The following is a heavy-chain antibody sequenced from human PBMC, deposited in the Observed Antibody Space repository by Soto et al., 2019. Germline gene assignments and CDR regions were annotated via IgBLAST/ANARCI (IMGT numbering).Heavy chain of an antibody. V-gene: IGHV1-69*01. CDR1: GGTFSSYA. CDR3: VRSQGSSTSLEIYYYYYYGLDV. Sequence: QVQLVQSGAEVKKPGSSVKVSCKASGGTFSSYAISWVRQAPGQGLEWMGGIIPISETTNYAQKFQGRVTITADESKSTAYMELSSQRSEDTAVYYCVRSQGSSTSLEIYYYYYYGLDVWGQGTTVTVSS. CDR2: IIPISETT. J-gene: IGHJ6*02. D-gene: IGHD2-2*01.